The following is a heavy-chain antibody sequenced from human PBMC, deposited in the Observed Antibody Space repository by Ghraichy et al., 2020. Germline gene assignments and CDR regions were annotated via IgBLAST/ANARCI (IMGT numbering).Heavy chain of an antibody. CDR1: GFTFSSYS. J-gene: IGHJ5*02. Sequence: GGSLRLSCAASGFTFSSYSMNWVRQAPGKGLEWVSSISSSSSYIYYADSVKGRFTISRDNAKNSLYLQMNSLRAEDTAVYYCASLHPPRPILRYFDWPTKSNWFDPWGQGTLVTVSS. D-gene: IGHD3-9*01. CDR2: ISSSSSYI. V-gene: IGHV3-21*01. CDR3: ASLHPPRPILRYFDWPTKSNWFDP.